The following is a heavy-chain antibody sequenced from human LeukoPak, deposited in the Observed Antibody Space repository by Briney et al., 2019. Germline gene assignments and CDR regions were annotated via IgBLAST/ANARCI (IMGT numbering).Heavy chain of an antibody. CDR2: IWHDGSNK. D-gene: IGHD3-22*01. Sequence: GGSLRLSCAASGFTFNRYAMHWVRQAPGKGLEWVAFIWHDGSNKYYADSVKGRFTVSRDNSKNTLYLQMNSLRAEDRAVYYCAKDERGYYDSSGFFGAIDYWGQGSLVSVSS. CDR1: GFTFNRYA. J-gene: IGHJ4*02. V-gene: IGHV3-30*02. CDR3: AKDERGYYDSSGFFGAIDY.